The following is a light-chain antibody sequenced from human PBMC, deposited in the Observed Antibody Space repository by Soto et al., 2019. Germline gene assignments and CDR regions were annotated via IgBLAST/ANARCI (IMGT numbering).Light chain of an antibody. CDR2: DVS. CDR1: SSDVGGYDY. CDR3: SSYRRSSTLVV. J-gene: IGLJ2*01. V-gene: IGLV2-14*01. Sequence: QSALTQPASVSGSPGQSITISCTGTSSDVGGYDYVSWYQQHPGKAPKVMIYDVSNRPSGVSSRFSGSKSGNTASLTISGLQAEDEADYYCSSYRRSSTLVVFGGGTKLTV.